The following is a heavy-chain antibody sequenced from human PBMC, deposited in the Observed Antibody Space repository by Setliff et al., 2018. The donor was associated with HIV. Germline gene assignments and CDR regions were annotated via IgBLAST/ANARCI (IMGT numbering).Heavy chain of an antibody. CDR3: ARGKYYFDSGTPSYFDY. CDR1: GGSFSGYF. Sequence: SETLSLTCAVYGGSFSGYFWSWIRQPPGKGLEWIGEINHDGITNYNPSLKSRVTVSVDTSRSQFSLKLSSVTAADTAVYYCARGKYYFDSGTPSYFDYWGQGSLVTVSS. J-gene: IGHJ4*02. CDR2: INHDGIT. V-gene: IGHV4-34*01. D-gene: IGHD3-10*01.